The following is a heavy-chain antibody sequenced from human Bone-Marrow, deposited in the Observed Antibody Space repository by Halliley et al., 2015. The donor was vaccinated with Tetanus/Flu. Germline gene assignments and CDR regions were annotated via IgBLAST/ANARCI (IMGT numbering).Heavy chain of an antibody. V-gene: IGHV3-53*04. CDR2: IYSDGYT. J-gene: IGHJ3*01. Sequence: SVIYSDGYTQYADSVKGRFPISRHNSKNTLYLQMHSLRAEDTAVYYCARDGFYYDSPVYAFDVWSQGTMVTVSS. CDR3: ARDGFYYDSPVYAFDV. D-gene: IGHD3-22*01.